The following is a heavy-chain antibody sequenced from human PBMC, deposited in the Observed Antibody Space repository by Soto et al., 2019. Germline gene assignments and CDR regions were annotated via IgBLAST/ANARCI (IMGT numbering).Heavy chain of an antibody. J-gene: IGHJ5*02. Sequence: PGGSLRLSCVVSGFAFSNYAMTWVRQAPGKGLEWVSGVSGSGGSTYYADSVKGRFTISRDNSKNMLYLQMNSLRVEDTAIYFCGKRAAFYSDRRALWFDPWGQGSLVTVSS. V-gene: IGHV3-23*01. D-gene: IGHD3-22*01. CDR2: VSGSGGST. CDR3: GKRAAFYSDRRALWFDP. CDR1: GFAFSNYA.